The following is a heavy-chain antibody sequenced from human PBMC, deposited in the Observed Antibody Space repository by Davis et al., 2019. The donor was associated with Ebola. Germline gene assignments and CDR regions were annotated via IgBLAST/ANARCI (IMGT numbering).Heavy chain of an antibody. Sequence: GESLKISCAASGFTFMNHGVSWVRQAPGKGLEWVSHISTGGGPTYGDSVRGRFTISRDISNSTLYLQMNSLRVEDTAVYYCARGGFHCGGDCGHRFDPWGQGTLVTVSS. V-gene: IGHV3-23*01. CDR2: ISTGGGPT. CDR3: ARGGFHCGGDCGHRFDP. D-gene: IGHD2-21*02. J-gene: IGHJ5*02. CDR1: GFTFMNHG.